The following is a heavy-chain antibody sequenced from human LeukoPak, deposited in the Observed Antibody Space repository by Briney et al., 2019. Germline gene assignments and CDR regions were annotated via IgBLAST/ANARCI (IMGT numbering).Heavy chain of an antibody. D-gene: IGHD3-22*01. J-gene: IGHJ4*02. V-gene: IGHV3-48*01. Sequence: GGSLRLSWAASGFTFSRYNMNGVRQAPGKALEFISHISSSGSTIYYADSVKGRFTISRDNTNNSFYLQMNSLRAEDAAVYYCATEGYYYDSGGFSLFDYWGQGTLVTVSS. CDR2: ISSSGSTI. CDR3: ATEGYYYDSGGFSLFDY. CDR1: GFTFSRYN.